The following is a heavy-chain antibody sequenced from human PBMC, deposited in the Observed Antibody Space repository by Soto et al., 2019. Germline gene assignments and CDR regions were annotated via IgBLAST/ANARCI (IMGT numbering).Heavy chain of an antibody. D-gene: IGHD2-21*02. CDR1: GFSFTTYG. Sequence: QVQLVESGGGVVQPGRSLRLSCVASGFSFTTYGLHWVRQAPGKGLEWVAVIWFDGSKQYYADSVKGRFTISRDNFKTIVYREMNSMRVEDTAVYYCVKDHCGGDCYSDPYFDYWGQGTLVTGSS. J-gene: IGHJ4*02. V-gene: IGHV3-33*06. CDR2: IWFDGSKQ. CDR3: VKDHCGGDCYSDPYFDY.